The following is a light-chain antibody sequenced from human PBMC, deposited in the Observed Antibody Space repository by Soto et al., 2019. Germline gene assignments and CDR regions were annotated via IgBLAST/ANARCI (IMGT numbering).Light chain of an antibody. V-gene: IGKV3-20*01. CDR1: QHVYSNY. Sequence: IVLTQSPGTLSLSPGERATLSCWASQHVYSNYLAWYQQKPGQAPRLLIYGASTRATGIPDMFSGSGSGTDFTLTISRLEPEYLAVYYCQQYGTSPLTFGGGTKVEI. J-gene: IGKJ4*01. CDR2: GAS. CDR3: QQYGTSPLT.